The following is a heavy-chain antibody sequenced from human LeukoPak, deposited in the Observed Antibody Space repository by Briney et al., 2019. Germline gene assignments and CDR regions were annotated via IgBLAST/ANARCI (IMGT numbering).Heavy chain of an antibody. D-gene: IGHD6-13*01. Sequence: PGGSLKLSCAASGFTFSGSAMHWVRQASGKGLEWVGRIRSKANSYATAYAASVKGRFTISRDDSKNTAYLQMNSLKTEDTAVYYCTRENTTRIAAAGKTSYYYYGMDVWGQGTTVTVSS. J-gene: IGHJ6*02. CDR3: TRENTTRIAAAGKTSYYYYGMDV. V-gene: IGHV3-73*01. CDR2: IRSKANSYAT. CDR1: GFTFSGSA.